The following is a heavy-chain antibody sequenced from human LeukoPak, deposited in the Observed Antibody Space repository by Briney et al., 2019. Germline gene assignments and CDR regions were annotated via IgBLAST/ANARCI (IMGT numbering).Heavy chain of an antibody. J-gene: IGHJ4*02. V-gene: IGHV3-23*01. CDR3: ARVISSGYRLPFDY. CDR2: ISGSGGST. D-gene: IGHD3-22*01. Sequence: GGSLRLSCAASGFTFSSYAMSWVRRAPGKGLEWVSAISGSGGSTYYADSVKGRFTISRDNSKNTLYLQMNSLRAEDTAVYYCARVISSGYRLPFDYWGQGTLVTVSS. CDR1: GFTFSSYA.